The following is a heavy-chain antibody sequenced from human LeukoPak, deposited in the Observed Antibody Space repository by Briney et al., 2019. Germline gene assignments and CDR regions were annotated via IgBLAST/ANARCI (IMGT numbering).Heavy chain of an antibody. CDR3: ARERVEDTASKRGVANYGMDV. J-gene: IGHJ6*02. CDR1: GGTFSSYA. V-gene: IGHV1-69*04. D-gene: IGHD5-18*01. CDR2: IIPILGIA. Sequence: ASVKVSCKASGGTFSSYAISWVRQAPGQGLEWMGRIIPILGIANYAQKFQGRVTITADKSTSTAYMELSSLRSEDTAVYYCARERVEDTASKRGVANYGMDVWGQGTTVTVSS.